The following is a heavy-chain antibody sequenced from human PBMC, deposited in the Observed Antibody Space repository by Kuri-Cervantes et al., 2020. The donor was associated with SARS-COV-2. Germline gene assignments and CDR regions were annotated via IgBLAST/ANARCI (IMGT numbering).Heavy chain of an antibody. Sequence: SETLSLTCTVPGGSISSYYWSWIRQPPGKGLEWIGYIHNSGSTNYNPSLKNRVTISVDPTKKQISLKLSSVTAADTAVYYCAREGHYDSSGYYYLDYWGPGTLVTVSS. CDR1: GGSISSYY. CDR2: IHNSGST. D-gene: IGHD3-22*01. CDR3: AREGHYDSSGYYYLDY. V-gene: IGHV4-59*01. J-gene: IGHJ4*02.